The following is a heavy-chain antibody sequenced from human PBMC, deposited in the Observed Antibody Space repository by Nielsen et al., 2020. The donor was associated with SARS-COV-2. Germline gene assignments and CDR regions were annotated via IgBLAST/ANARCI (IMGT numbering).Heavy chain of an antibody. CDR2: IDHSGST. J-gene: IGHJ6*03. CDR3: ARGKRSYSGSFLNYYYYYYMDV. V-gene: IGHV4-34*01. Sequence: ESLKISCAASGFTFSSYDMHWVRQPPGKGLEWIGEIDHSGSTSYNPSLKSRVTMSVDTSKNQFSLTLNSVTAADTAVYFCARGKRSYSGSFLNYYYYYYMDVWGKGTTVTVSS. D-gene: IGHD1-14*01. CDR1: GFTFSSYD.